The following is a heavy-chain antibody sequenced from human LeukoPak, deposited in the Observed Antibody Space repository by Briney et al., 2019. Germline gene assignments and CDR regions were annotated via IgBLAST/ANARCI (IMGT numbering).Heavy chain of an antibody. CDR3: ARAVLRRFLEWLPTNNYYYYGMDV. J-gene: IGHJ6*02. CDR1: GGSFSGYY. Sequence: SETLSLTCAVYGGSFSGYYWSWIRQPPGKGLEWIGEINHSGSTNYNPSLESRVTISIDTSKNQFSLKLSSVTAADTAVYYCARAVLRRFLEWLPTNNYYYYGMDVWGQGTTVTVSS. V-gene: IGHV4-34*01. D-gene: IGHD3-3*01. CDR2: INHSGST.